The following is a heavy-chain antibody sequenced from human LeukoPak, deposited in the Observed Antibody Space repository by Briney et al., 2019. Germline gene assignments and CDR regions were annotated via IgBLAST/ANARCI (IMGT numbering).Heavy chain of an antibody. Sequence: SETLSLTCAVSGDSMSSTKWWSWVRQPPGKGLGWIGEIYHSGSTNYSPSLKSRITISVDRSKNQVSLHLNSVTAADTAVYYCATSTIMNEYCFTSWAQGTLVTVSS. V-gene: IGHV4-4*02. J-gene: IGHJ4*02. D-gene: IGHD1-1*01. CDR2: IYHSGST. CDR1: GDSMSSTKW. CDR3: ATSTIMNEYCFTS.